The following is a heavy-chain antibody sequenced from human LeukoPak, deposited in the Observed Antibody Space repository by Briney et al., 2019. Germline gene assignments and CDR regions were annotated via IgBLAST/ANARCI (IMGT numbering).Heavy chain of an antibody. Sequence: ASVKVSCKASGYTFTGYYMHWVRQAPGQGLEWMGWISAYNGDTNYAQKLQGRVTMTTDTSTSTAYMELRSLRSDDTAVYYCARGRGVHDSHTYDYFDYWGQGSLVTVSS. CDR2: ISAYNGDT. V-gene: IGHV1-18*04. J-gene: IGHJ4*02. CDR1: GYTFTGYY. CDR3: ARGRGVHDSHTYDYFDY. D-gene: IGHD3-22*01.